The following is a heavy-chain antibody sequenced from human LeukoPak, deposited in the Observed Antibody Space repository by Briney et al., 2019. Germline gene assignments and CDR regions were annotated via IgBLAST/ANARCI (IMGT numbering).Heavy chain of an antibody. D-gene: IGHD6-19*01. CDR1: GFTFSSYV. CDR2: ISGSGGYT. V-gene: IGHV3-23*01. CDR3: ARDPSYISGYFDD. J-gene: IGHJ4*02. Sequence: GGSLRLSCAASGFTFSSYVMSWVRQPPGKGLEWVSGISGSGGYTYYADSVKGRFTISRDNAKNTLDLQMNSLRAEDTAVYYCARDPSYISGYFDDWGQGTPVIVSS.